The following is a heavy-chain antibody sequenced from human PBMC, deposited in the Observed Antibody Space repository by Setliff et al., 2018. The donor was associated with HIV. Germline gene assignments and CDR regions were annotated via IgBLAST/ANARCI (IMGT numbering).Heavy chain of an antibody. Sequence: ASVKVSCKASGYSFTGYYMHWVRQAPGQGLEWMGWINPNSGGTQYAQKFPGRVTMTRDTSISTGSMELSRLRSDDTAVYYCARDIGGYWDYHYYMDVWGNGTTVTVPS. CDR3: ARDIGGYWDYHYYMDV. D-gene: IGHD3-22*01. CDR1: GYSFTGYY. J-gene: IGHJ6*03. CDR2: INPNSGGT. V-gene: IGHV1-2*02.